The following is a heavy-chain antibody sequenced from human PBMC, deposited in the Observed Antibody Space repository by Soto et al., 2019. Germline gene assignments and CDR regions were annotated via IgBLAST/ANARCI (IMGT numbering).Heavy chain of an antibody. CDR1: GFTFSSYA. CDR2: ISGSGGST. J-gene: IGHJ3*02. Sequence: EVQLLESGGGLVQPGGSLRLSCAASGFTFSSYAMSWVRQAPGKGLEWVSAISGSGGSTYYADSVKGRFTISRDNSKNTRYLQMNSLRAEDTAVYYCAKDQGGADYDYGEYVFAFDIWGQGTMVTVSS. CDR3: AKDQGGADYDYGEYVFAFDI. V-gene: IGHV3-23*01. D-gene: IGHD4-17*01.